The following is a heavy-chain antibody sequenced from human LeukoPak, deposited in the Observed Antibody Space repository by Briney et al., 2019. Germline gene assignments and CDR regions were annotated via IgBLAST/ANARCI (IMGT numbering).Heavy chain of an antibody. J-gene: IGHJ4*02. CDR2: IYYSGST. CDR3: ARDSYGDYQGYYFDY. V-gene: IGHV4-39*07. CDR1: GGSISSSSYY. D-gene: IGHD4-17*01. Sequence: SETLSLTCTVSGGSISSSSYYWGWIRQPPGKGLEWIGSIYYSGSTYYNPSLKSRVTISVDTSKNQFSLKLSSVTAADTAVYYCARDSYGDYQGYYFDYWGQGTLVTVSS.